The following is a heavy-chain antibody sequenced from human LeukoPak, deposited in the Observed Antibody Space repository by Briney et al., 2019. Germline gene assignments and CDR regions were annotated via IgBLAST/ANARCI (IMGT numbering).Heavy chain of an antibody. D-gene: IGHD3-10*01. CDR3: ARSRVRGVFDY. V-gene: IGHV4-31*03. Sequence: SETLSLTRTVSGGSISSGGYYWSWIRQHPGKGLEWIGYIYYSGSTYYNPSLKSRVTISVDTSKNQFSLKLSSVTAADTAVYYRARSRVRGVFDYWGQGTLVTVSS. CDR2: IYYSGST. J-gene: IGHJ4*02. CDR1: GGSISSGGYY.